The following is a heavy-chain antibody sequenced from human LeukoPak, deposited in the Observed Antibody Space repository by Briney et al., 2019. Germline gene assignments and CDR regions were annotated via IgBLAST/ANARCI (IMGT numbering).Heavy chain of an antibody. CDR1: GFTFSSYA. V-gene: IGHV3-21*01. CDR2: ITRSSTYM. D-gene: IGHD6-25*01. J-gene: IGHJ6*03. CDR3: ARDAALLPGKYYYYMDV. Sequence: GGSLRLSCAASGFTFSSYAMNWVRQAPGKGLEWVSAITRSSTYMNYADSLKGRFTISRDNAKNSMYLQMNSLTAEDTAVYFCARDAALLPGKYYYYMDVWGKGTTVIVSS.